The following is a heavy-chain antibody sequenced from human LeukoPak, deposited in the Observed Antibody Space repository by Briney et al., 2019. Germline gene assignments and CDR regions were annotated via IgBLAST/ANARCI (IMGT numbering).Heavy chain of an antibody. V-gene: IGHV1-18*01. CDR2: ISGFNGKT. Sequence: ASVRVSCKSSGYTLSDYGFTWVRQAPGQGLEWMGWISGFNGKTNYAVRVQDRLTLTTDTSMNTTTLDLRGLRPDDTAMYYCARVGSSGEFDLWGQGTLLTVSS. CDR3: ARVGSSGEFDL. CDR1: GYTLSDYG. J-gene: IGHJ5*02. D-gene: IGHD6-13*01.